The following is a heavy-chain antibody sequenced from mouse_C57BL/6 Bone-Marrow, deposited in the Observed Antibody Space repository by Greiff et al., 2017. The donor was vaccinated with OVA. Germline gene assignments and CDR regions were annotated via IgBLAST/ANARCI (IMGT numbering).Heavy chain of an antibody. CDR3: AGDPLGGLGFDY. V-gene: IGHV12-3*01. J-gene: IGHJ2*01. CDR1: GFPITSGYY. Sequence: VKLMESGPGLVKPSQSLFLTCSITGFPITSGYYWIWIRQPPGKPLEWMGYITHSGETFYNPSLQSPISITRETSKNQFFLQLNSVTTEDTAMYYCAGDPLGGLGFDYWGQGTTLTVSS. CDR2: ITHSGET. D-gene: IGHD4-1*01.